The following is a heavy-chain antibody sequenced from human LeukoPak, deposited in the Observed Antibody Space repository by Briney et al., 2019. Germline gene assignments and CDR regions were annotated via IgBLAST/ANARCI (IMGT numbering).Heavy chain of an antibody. CDR3: ARAGFYDSSGYYYYYYYYMDV. CDR2: IYSGGST. J-gene: IGHJ6*03. CDR1: GFTVSSNY. D-gene: IGHD3-22*01. V-gene: IGHV3-66*02. Sequence: GGSLRLSCAASGFTVSSNYMSWVRQAPGKGLEWVSVIYSGGSTYYSDSVKGRFTISRDNSKNTLYLQMNSLRAEDTAVYCCARAGFYDSSGYYYYYYYYMDVWGKGTTVTVSS.